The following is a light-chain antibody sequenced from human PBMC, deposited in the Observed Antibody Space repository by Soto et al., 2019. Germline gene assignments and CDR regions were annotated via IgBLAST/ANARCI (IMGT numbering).Light chain of an antibody. J-gene: IGLJ1*01. CDR1: SSDVGRYNY. CDR2: EVS. V-gene: IGLV2-8*01. CDR3: SSYAGSNNYV. Sequence: QSALTQPPSASGSPGQSVTISCTGTSSDVGRYNYVSWYQQHPGKAPKFMISEVSKRPSGVPHRFSGSKSGNTASLTVSGLQTEDEGDYYCSSYAGSNNYVFGTGTKLTVL.